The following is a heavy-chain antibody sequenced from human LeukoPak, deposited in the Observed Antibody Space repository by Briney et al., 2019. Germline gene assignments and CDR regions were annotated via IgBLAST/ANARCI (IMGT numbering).Heavy chain of an antibody. D-gene: IGHD4-17*01. CDR2: IYYSGST. J-gene: IGHJ3*02. CDR3: AVYDYGDYFDAFDI. V-gene: IGHV4-39*01. Sequence: PETLSLTCTVAGGSISSSSYYWGWIRQPPGKGLEWIGSIYYSGSTYYNPSLKSRVTISVDTSKNQFSLKLSSVTAADTAVYYCAVYDYGDYFDAFDIWGQGTMVTVSS. CDR1: GGSISSSSYY.